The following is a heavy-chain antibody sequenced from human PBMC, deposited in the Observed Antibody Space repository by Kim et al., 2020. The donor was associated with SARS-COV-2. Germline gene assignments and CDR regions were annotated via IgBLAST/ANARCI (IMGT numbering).Heavy chain of an antibody. CDR2: IWIDGSNE. CDR1: GFTFSNYG. V-gene: IGHV3-33*01. J-gene: IGHJ4*01. Sequence: GGSLRLSCAASGFTFSNYGMHWVRQAPGKGLEWVTHIWIDGSNEEYVDSVKGRFTISRDNSKNTVYLQMNSLRAEDTAVYYCTREAIFGVGSGHTYFD. CDR3: TREAIFGVGSGHTYFD. D-gene: IGHD3-3*01.